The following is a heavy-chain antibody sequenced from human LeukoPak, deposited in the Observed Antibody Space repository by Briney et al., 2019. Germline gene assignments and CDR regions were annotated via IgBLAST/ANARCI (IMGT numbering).Heavy chain of an antibody. CDR3: ATSYYDYDRWDY. CDR2: VYYSGTT. V-gene: IGHV4-59*13. Sequence: SETPLIRCTVSGDSIRSYYWNWIRQSPEKGLEWIGYVYYSGTTNYNPSLKSRVTISVDTSKNQFSLKLDSVTAADTAVYYCATSYYDYDRWDYWGQGVMVTVSS. CDR1: GDSIRSYY. D-gene: IGHD3-16*01. J-gene: IGHJ4*02.